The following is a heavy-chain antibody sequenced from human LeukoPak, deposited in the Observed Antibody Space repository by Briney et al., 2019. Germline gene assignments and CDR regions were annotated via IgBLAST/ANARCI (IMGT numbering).Heavy chain of an antibody. CDR3: AAGPSSNGHQLPY. V-gene: IGHV3-74*01. CDR2: MSSDSTRS. D-gene: IGHD4-11*01. CDR1: GFTFSGYW. J-gene: IGHJ4*02. Sequence: PGGSLRLSCEASGFTFSGYWMHWVRQAPGKGLVWVSRMSSDSTRSSHADSVKGRSTISRDNAKKMAYLQMNSLRVEDSAVYYCAAGPSSNGHQLPYWGQGTLVTVSS.